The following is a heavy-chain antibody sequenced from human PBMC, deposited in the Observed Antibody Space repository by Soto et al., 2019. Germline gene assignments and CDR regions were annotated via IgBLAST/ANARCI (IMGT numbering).Heavy chain of an antibody. Sequence: SETLSLTCTVSGASITNYYWTWIRQTPGKGLEWIGHIYYSGSTNYNPSLKSRVTMSIDTSKNQFSLKLSSLTAADTAVYYCAREHYSNYPNYYYYMDVWGKGTTVTVSS. CDR1: GASITNYY. D-gene: IGHD4-4*01. J-gene: IGHJ6*03. V-gene: IGHV4-59*12. CDR3: AREHYSNYPNYYYYMDV. CDR2: IYYSGST.